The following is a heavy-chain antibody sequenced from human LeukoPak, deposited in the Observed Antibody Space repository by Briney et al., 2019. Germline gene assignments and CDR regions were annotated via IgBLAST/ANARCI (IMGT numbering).Heavy chain of an antibody. V-gene: IGHV3-7*01. J-gene: IGHJ4*02. CDR3: VRDGPAFLDFDY. CDR2: IKPDGSQK. D-gene: IGHD2-2*01. CDR1: VFSLNGEW. Sequence: GGSLRLSCVASVFSLNGEWMNWVRQAPGKGLEWVANIKPDGSQKYYVDSVKGRFTISRDNAEKSLFLQMNSLRAEDTAVYYCVRDGPAFLDFDYWGQGTLVTVSS.